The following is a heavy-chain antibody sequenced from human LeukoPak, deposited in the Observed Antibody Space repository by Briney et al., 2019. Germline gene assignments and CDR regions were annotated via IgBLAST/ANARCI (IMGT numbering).Heavy chain of an antibody. CDR3: GKTTTGYSSGRYPGWPVDY. CDR1: GFTFSSYA. Sequence: GGSLGLSCAASGFTFSSYAMYWVRQAPGKGLEWVSVIFGSGGSAHYADSVKGRFTISRDNSKNTVYLQMDSLRVEDTAVYYCGKTTTGYSSGRYPGWPVDYWGQGTLVTVSS. D-gene: IGHD6-19*01. J-gene: IGHJ4*02. V-gene: IGHV3-23*01. CDR2: IFGSGGSA.